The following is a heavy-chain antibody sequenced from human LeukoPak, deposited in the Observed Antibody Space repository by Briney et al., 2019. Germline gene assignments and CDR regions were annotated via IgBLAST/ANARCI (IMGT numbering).Heavy chain of an antibody. J-gene: IGHJ6*02. CDR3: SRSVTTSYYYYGMDV. CDR1: GFTFSSDA. Sequence: GSLRLSCAASGFTFSSDAMTWVRQAPGKGLEWIGYIYYSGSTNYNPSLKSRVTISVDTSKNQFSLKLSSVTAADTAVYYCSRSVTTSYYYYGMDVWGQGTTVTVSS. D-gene: IGHD3-3*01. CDR2: IYYSGST. V-gene: IGHV4-59*08.